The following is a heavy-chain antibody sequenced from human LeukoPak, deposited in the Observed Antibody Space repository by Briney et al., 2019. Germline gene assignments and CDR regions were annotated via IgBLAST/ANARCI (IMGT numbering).Heavy chain of an antibody. J-gene: IGHJ4*02. CDR2: ISVRSNYR. CDR1: GHTFSDFS. D-gene: IGHD3-22*01. CDR3: VRLRRNNDRSGYYYYYDY. Sequence: GGSLTLSCAASGHTFSDFSVNWVRQAPGKGLEWVSSISVRSNYRYYADSVRGRFTIPRDEARDSLFLQMNSLRAEDKAVYFCVRLRRNNDRSGYYYYYDYWGQGTLVTVSS. V-gene: IGHV3-21*01.